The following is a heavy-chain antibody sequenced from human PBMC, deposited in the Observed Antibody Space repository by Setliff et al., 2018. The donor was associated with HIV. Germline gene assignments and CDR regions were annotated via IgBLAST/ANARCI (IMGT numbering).Heavy chain of an antibody. CDR1: GFTVSTYY. CDR2: IYSGGST. Sequence: PGGSLRLSCAAPGFTVSTYYMSWVRQAPGKGLEWVSTIYSGGSTYHADSVKGRFTLSRDNSENALFLQMNSLRPEDTAVYYCARLRPYNSALDYWGQGTLVTVSS. D-gene: IGHD3-10*01. CDR3: ARLRPYNSALDY. V-gene: IGHV3-66*02. J-gene: IGHJ4*02.